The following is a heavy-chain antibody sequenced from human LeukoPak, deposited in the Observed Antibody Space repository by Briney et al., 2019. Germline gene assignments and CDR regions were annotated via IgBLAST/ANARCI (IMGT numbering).Heavy chain of an antibody. CDR1: GYTFTSYG. D-gene: IGHD3-10*01. CDR2: ISAYNGNT. Sequence: ASVKVSCKASGYTFTSYGISWVRQAPGQGLEWMGWISAYNGNTNYAQKLQGRVTMTTDTSTSTAYMELRSLRSDDTAVYYCARPSTMVRPKPEPRNYGMDVWGQGTTVTVSS. V-gene: IGHV1-18*01. J-gene: IGHJ6*02. CDR3: ARPSTMVRPKPEPRNYGMDV.